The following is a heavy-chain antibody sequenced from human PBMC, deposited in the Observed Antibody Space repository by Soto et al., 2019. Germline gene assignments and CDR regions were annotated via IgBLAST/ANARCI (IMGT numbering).Heavy chain of an antibody. CDR2: IYYSGST. D-gene: IGHD2-15*01. V-gene: IGHV4-31*03. J-gene: IGHJ4*02. CDR3: ASEDYYCSGGSCYSGHFDY. Sequence: PSETLSLTCTVSGGSISSGGYYWSWIRQHPGKGLEWIGYIYYSGSTYYNPSLKSRVTISVDTSKNQFSLKLSSVTAADTAVYYCASEDYYCSGGSCYSGHFDYWGQGTLVTVSS. CDR1: GGSISSGGYY.